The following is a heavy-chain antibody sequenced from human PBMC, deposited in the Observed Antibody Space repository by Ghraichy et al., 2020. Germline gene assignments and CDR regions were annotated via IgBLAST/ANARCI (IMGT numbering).Heavy chain of an antibody. CDR2: IWYDGSNK. V-gene: IGHV3-33*01. J-gene: IGHJ6*02. CDR3: ARDLGSSFYYGMDV. Sequence: GGSLRLSCAASGFTFSSYGMHWVRQAPGKGLEWVAVIWYDGSNKYYADSVKGRFTISRDNSKNTLYLQMNSLRAEDTAVYYCARDLGSSFYYGMDVWGQGTTVTVSS. D-gene: IGHD6-6*01. CDR1: GFTFSSYG.